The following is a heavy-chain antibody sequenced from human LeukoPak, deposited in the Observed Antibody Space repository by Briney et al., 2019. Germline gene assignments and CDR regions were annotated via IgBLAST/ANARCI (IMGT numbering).Heavy chain of an antibody. Sequence: GGSLRLSCAAAGFTVSTSAMSWVRQAPGKGLEWVSYISTSSSTIYYADSVKGRFTISRDNAKNSLYLQMNSLRAEDTAVYYCARDLVAGTDYWGQGTLVTVSS. V-gene: IGHV3-48*01. CDR2: ISTSSSTI. J-gene: IGHJ4*02. CDR3: ARDLVAGTDY. D-gene: IGHD6-19*01. CDR1: GFTVSTSA.